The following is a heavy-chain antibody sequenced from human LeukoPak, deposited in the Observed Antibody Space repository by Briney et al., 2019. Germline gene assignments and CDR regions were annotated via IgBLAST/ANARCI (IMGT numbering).Heavy chain of an antibody. CDR1: GASFNIYY. D-gene: IGHD1-7*01. Sequence: PSETLSLTCAVYGASFNIYYWSWIRQSPGKGLEWIGEINDGGKTNYNPSLLSRVTISVDRSKNQFSLKLNSVTTTDTAFYYCARRWNYGRNYYIDVWGKGATVSVSS. V-gene: IGHV4-34*01. CDR3: ARRWNYGRNYYIDV. CDR2: INDGGKT. J-gene: IGHJ6*03.